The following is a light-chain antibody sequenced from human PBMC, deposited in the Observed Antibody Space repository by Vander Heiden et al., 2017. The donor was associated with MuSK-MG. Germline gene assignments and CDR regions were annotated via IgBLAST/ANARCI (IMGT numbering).Light chain of an antibody. CDR1: SSDVGFYNY. CDR3: SSYTRSSTVV. V-gene: IGLV2-14*03. CDR2: NVI. J-gene: IGLJ2*01. Sequence: QSALAQPASVSGSPGQSITISCTGTSSDVGFYNYVSWFQQHPGEAPQLIIYNVINRPSGVSNRFSGSKSGNTASLTISGLQADDEADYFCSSYTRSSTVVFGGGTRLTIL.